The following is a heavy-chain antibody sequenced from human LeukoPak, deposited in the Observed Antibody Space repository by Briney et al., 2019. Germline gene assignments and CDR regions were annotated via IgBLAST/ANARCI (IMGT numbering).Heavy chain of an antibody. D-gene: IGHD3-10*01. J-gene: IGHJ4*02. Sequence: PSETLSLTCTVSGYSISSGYYWTWIRQPPGKGLAWIGTIYHSGTTYYNPSLKSRVTISVDTSKNQFSLRLTSVTAADTAVYYCARVLGYGSGSCVDYWGQGTLVTVSS. V-gene: IGHV4-38-2*02. CDR2: IYHSGTT. CDR3: ARVLGYGSGSCVDY. CDR1: GYSISSGYY.